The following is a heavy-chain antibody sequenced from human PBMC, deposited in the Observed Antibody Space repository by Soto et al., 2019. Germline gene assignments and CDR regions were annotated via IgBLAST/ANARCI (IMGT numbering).Heavy chain of an antibody. V-gene: IGHV1-46*01. J-gene: IGHJ4*02. Sequence: VKVSCKASGYTFTSYYMHWVRQAPGQGLEWMGIINPSGGSTSYAQKFQGRVTMTRDTSTSTVYMELSSLRSEDTAVYYCASTLGYCSGGSCPIDYWGQGTLVTVSS. CDR3: ASTLGYCSGGSCPIDY. CDR1: GYTFTSYY. D-gene: IGHD2-15*01. CDR2: INPSGGST.